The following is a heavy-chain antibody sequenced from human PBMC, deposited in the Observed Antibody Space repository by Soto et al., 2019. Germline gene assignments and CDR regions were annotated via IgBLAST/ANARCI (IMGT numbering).Heavy chain of an antibody. CDR3: ARGRVGFDPLVKYYFDY. CDR1: GGSISSYY. Sequence: SETLSLTCTVSGGSISSYYWSWIRQPAGKGLEWIGRIYTSGSTNYNPSLKSRVTMSVDTSKNQFPLKLSSVTAADTAVYYCARGRVGFDPLVKYYFDYWGQGTLVTVSS. J-gene: IGHJ4*02. CDR2: IYTSGST. V-gene: IGHV4-4*07. D-gene: IGHD6-13*01.